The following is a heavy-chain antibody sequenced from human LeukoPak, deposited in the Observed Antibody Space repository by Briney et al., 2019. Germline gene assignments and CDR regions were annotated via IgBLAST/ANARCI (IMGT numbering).Heavy chain of an antibody. D-gene: IGHD3-22*01. CDR2: ISWNSGSI. CDR1: GFTFDDYA. CDR3: ATDPDSSGYYNY. J-gene: IGHJ4*02. V-gene: IGHV3-9*01. Sequence: GGSLRLSCAASGFTFDDYAMHWVRQAPGKGLEWVSGISWNSGSIGYADSVKGRFTISRDNAKNSLYLQMNSLRAEDTALYYCATDPDSSGYYNYWGQGTLVTVSS.